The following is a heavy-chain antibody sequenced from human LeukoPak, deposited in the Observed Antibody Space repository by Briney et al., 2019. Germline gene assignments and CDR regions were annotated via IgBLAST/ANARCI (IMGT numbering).Heavy chain of an antibody. Sequence: GGSLRLSCAASVFTFSKAWMNWFRQALGKGLEWVSYISSSSSTIYYADSVKGRFTISRDNAKNSLYLQMNSLRAEDAAVYYCAREDARRARYPGPYYYYGMDVWGQGTTVTVSS. J-gene: IGHJ6*02. V-gene: IGHV3-48*01. CDR3: AREDARRARYPGPYYYYGMDV. CDR2: ISSSSSTI. D-gene: IGHD1-1*01. CDR1: VFTFSKAW.